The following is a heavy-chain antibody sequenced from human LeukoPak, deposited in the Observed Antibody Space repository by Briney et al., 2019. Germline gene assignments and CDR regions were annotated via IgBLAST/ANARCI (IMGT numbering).Heavy chain of an antibody. V-gene: IGHV3-33*01. CDR3: ARDRRGTYVRYYFDY. J-gene: IGHJ4*02. CDR1: GFTFSSYG. Sequence: GGSLRLSCAASGFTFSSYGMHGVRQAPGKGLEWVAVIWYDGSNKYYADSVKGRFTISRDNSKNTLYLQMNSLRAEDTAVYYCARDRRGTYVRYYFDYWGQGTLVTVSS. D-gene: IGHD3-10*02. CDR2: IWYDGSNK.